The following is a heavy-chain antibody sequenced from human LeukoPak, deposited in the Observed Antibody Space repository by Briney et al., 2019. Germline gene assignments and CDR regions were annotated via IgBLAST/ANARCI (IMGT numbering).Heavy chain of an antibody. CDR1: GGSISSGGYY. CDR2: IYYSGST. Sequence: PSQTLSLTCTVSGGSISSGGYYWSWIRQHPGKGLEWIGYIYYSGSTYYNPSLKSRVTISVDTSKNQFSLKLSSVTAADTAVYYCARHDSSGYYSDYWGQGTLVTVSS. CDR3: ARHDSSGYYSDY. D-gene: IGHD3-22*01. V-gene: IGHV4-31*03. J-gene: IGHJ4*02.